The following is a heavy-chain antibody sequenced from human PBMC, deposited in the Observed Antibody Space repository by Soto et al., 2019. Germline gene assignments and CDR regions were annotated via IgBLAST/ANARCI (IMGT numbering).Heavy chain of an antibody. Sequence: PGESLKISCEGSGYTFTSYWIGWVRQRPGKGLEWMGMMYPGDSDIRYSPSFEGQVTISADKSISTAYLQWSSLKASDTAMYYCARHYDFWSGYYLYYYYYGMDVWGQGTTVIVSS. CDR3: ARHYDFWSGYYLYYYYYGMDV. CDR1: GYTFTSYW. D-gene: IGHD3-3*01. J-gene: IGHJ6*02. V-gene: IGHV5-51*01. CDR2: MYPGDSDI.